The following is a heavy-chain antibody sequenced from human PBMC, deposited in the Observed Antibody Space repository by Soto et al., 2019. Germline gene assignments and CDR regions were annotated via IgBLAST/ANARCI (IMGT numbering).Heavy chain of an antibody. CDR1: GFTFSSYA. CDR2: ISGSGGST. J-gene: IGHJ1*01. CDR3: AKSRAAESKYSSSWYSPPLQYFQH. Sequence: EVQLLESGGGLVQPGGSLRLSCAASGFTFSSYAMSWVRQAPGKGLEWVSAISGSGGSTYYADSVKGRFTISRDNSKNTLYLQMNSLRAEDTAVYYCAKSRAAESKYSSSWYSPPLQYFQHWGQGTLVTVSS. D-gene: IGHD6-13*01. V-gene: IGHV3-23*01.